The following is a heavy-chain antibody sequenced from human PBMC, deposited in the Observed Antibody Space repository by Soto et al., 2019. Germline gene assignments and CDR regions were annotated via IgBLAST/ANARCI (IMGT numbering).Heavy chain of an antibody. V-gene: IGHV3-30-3*01. D-gene: IGHD3-22*01. J-gene: IGHJ4*02. CDR3: AREVASYDRSGFFDY. CDR1: GFTFSSSA. CDR2: ISYDGNNK. Sequence: QVQLVESGGGVVQPGRSLRLSCAASGFTFSSSALHWVRQAPGKGLEWVALISYDGNNKYYADSVKGRFTISRDNSKNPLYLQMTSLRAEDTAVYYCAREVASYDRSGFFDYWGQGTLVTVSS.